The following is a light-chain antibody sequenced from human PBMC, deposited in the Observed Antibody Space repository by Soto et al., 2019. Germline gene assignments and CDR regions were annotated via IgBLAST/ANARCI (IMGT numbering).Light chain of an antibody. CDR1: SSDVGSYNL. Sequence: QSVLTQPASVSGSPGQSITISCTGTSSDVGSYNLVSWYQQHPGKAPKLMIYEGSKRPSGVSNRFSGSKSGNTASLTISWFQAEDEADYYCCSYAGSSVYVFGTGTKVTVL. CDR3: CSYAGSSVYV. CDR2: EGS. V-gene: IGLV2-23*01. J-gene: IGLJ1*01.